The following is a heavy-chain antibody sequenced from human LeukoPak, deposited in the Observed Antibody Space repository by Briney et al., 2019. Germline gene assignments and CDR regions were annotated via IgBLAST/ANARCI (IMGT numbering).Heavy chain of an antibody. J-gene: IGHJ5*02. CDR3: ARDPGDTAGWFDP. CDR1: GGSISSYY. CDR2: IYYSGST. D-gene: IGHD5-18*01. V-gene: IGHV4-59*01. Sequence: PSETLSLTCTVSGGSISSYYWSWIRQPPGKGLEWIGYIYYSGSTNYNPSLKSRVTISVDTSKNQFSLKLSSVTAADTAVYYCARDPGDTAGWFDPWGQGTLVTVSS.